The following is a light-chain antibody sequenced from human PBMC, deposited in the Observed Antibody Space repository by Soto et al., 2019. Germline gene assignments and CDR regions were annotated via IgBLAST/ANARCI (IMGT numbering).Light chain of an antibody. J-gene: IGKJ5*01. CDR2: ATS. CDR1: ESIINDY. CDR3: QQYGRSPL. Sequence: EFVLTQSPGTLSLSPGETATLSCRASESIINDYSAWYQQRPGQPPRLLIYATSKRAPGIPDRFSGSGSGTYFPLTISRLEPEDFALYYCQQYGRSPLFGQGTRLEIK. V-gene: IGKV3-20*01.